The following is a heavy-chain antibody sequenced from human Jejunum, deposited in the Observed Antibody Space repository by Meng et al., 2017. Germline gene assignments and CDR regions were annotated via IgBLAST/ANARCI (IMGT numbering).Heavy chain of an antibody. D-gene: IGHD1-26*01. Sequence: ASVKVSCKASGYTFSGYYLHWVRQAPGQGLEWMGWIKPNSGATNYAQKFQGRVTMTRDTSISSAHMELSRLTSDDTAVYYCARDSVGGSRTGAEYFQHWGQGTLVTVSS. V-gene: IGHV1-2*02. J-gene: IGHJ1*01. CDR1: GYTFSGYY. CDR3: ARDSVGGSRTGAEYFQH. CDR2: IKPNSGAT.